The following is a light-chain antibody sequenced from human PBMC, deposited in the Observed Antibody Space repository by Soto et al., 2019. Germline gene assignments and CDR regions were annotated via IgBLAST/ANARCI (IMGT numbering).Light chain of an antibody. CDR3: QQYGRSVPIT. CDR2: GAS. Sequence: FVLTQAPGTPSLSPGESATPSCRAIQSITSNYLAWYQQKPGQAPRLLIFGASSRATGIPDRFSGSGSGTDFTLTISRLEPEDFAVYYCQQYGRSVPITFGQGTRLEIK. J-gene: IGKJ5*01. V-gene: IGKV3-20*01. CDR1: QSITSNY.